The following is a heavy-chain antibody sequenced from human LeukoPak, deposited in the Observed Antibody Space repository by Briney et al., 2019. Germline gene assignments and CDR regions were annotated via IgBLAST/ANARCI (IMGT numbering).Heavy chain of an antibody. CDR3: ARDVGWAAGSYYYFYS. CDR1: GFSFRRYG. J-gene: IGHJ4*02. Sequence: GGSLRLSCAASGFSFRRYGMHWVRQAPGKGLEWVAVISYDGSHKYYADSVKGRFTISRDNSNDTLFLQMNSLRADDTALYYCARDVGWAAGSYYYFYSWGQGTLITVSS. CDR2: ISYDGSHK. V-gene: IGHV3-30*03. D-gene: IGHD3-10*01.